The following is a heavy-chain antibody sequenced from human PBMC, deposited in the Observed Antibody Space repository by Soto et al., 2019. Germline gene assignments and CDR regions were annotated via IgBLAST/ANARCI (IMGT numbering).Heavy chain of an antibody. V-gene: IGHV4-31*03. CDR1: GGSISSGGYY. Sequence: SETLSLTCTVSGGSISSGGYYWSWIRQHPGKGLEWIGYIYYSGSTYYNPSLKSRVTISVDTSKNQFPLKLSSVTAADTAVYYCARDQVYDFWSGSHDAFDIWGQGTMVTVSS. J-gene: IGHJ3*02. CDR3: ARDQVYDFWSGSHDAFDI. D-gene: IGHD3-3*01. CDR2: IYYSGST.